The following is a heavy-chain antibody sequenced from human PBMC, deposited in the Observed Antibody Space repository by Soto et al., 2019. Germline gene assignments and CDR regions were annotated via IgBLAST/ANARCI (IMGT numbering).Heavy chain of an antibody. J-gene: IGHJ5*02. CDR2: IYYSGST. V-gene: IGHV4-30-4*01. Sequence: PWETLSLTCTVSGGSISSGDYYWSWIRQPPGKGLEWIGYIYYSGSTYYNPSLKSRVTISVDTSKNQFSLKLSSVTAADTAVYYCASRLGAVAGTPNWLDPWGQGTLVTVSS. CDR1: GGSISSGDYY. D-gene: IGHD6-19*01. CDR3: ASRLGAVAGTPNWLDP.